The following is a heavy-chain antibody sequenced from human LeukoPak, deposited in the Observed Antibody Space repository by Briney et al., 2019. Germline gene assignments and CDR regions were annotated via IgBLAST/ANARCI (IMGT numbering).Heavy chain of an antibody. CDR3: ARRRRGYYDSSGYYIN. CDR2: IYHSGST. Sequence: SETLSLTCAVSGGSISSSNWWSWVRQPPGKGLEWIGEIYHSGSTNYNPSLKSRVTISVDKSENQFSLKLSSVTAADTAVYYCARRRRGYYDSSGYYINWGQGTLVTVSS. D-gene: IGHD3-22*01. V-gene: IGHV4-4*02. CDR1: GGSISSSNW. J-gene: IGHJ4*02.